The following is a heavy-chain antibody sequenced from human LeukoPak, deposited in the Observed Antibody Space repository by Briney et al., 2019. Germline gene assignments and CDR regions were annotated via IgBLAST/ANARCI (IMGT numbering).Heavy chain of an antibody. D-gene: IGHD3-10*01. CDR2: IYHSGST. CDR3: ARRESDYYGSGRVDY. CDR1: GYSISSGYY. Sequence: SETLSLTCAVSGYSISSGYYWGWIRQPPGQGLEWIGSIYHSGSTYYNPSLKSRVTISVDTSKNQFSLKLSSVTAADTAVYYCARRESDYYGSGRVDYWGQGTLVTVSS. J-gene: IGHJ4*02. V-gene: IGHV4-38-2*01.